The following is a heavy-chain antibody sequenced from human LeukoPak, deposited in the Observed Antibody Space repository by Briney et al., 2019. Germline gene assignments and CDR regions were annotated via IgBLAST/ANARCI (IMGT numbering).Heavy chain of an antibody. J-gene: IGHJ4*02. CDR3: ASTPQPYYYDSSGYYSYFDY. Sequence: SETLSLTCTVSGGSISSYYWSWIRQPPGKGLEWIGYIYYSGSTNYNPSLKSRVTISVDTSKNQFSLKLSSVTAADTAVYYCASTPQPYYYDSSGYYSYFDYWGQGTLVTVSS. V-gene: IGHV4-59*08. CDR1: GGSISSYY. CDR2: IYYSGST. D-gene: IGHD3-22*01.